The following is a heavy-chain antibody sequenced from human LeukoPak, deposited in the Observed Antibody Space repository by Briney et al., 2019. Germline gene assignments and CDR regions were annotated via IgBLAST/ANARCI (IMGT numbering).Heavy chain of an antibody. D-gene: IGHD1-26*01. V-gene: IGHV6-1*01. CDR1: GDSVSSNSAA. Sequence: SQTLSLTCAISGDSVSSNSAAWNWIRQSPSRGLEWLGRTYYRSKWYNDYAVSVKSRITVNPDTSKNQFSLQLNSVTPEDTAVYYCARGEWEWELLRLPYYYYMDVWGKGTTVTVSS. CDR3: ARGEWEWELLRLPYYYYMDV. J-gene: IGHJ6*03. CDR2: TYYRSKWYN.